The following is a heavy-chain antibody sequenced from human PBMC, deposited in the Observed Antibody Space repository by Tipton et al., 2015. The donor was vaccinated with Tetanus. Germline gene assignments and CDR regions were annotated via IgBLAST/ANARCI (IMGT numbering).Heavy chain of an antibody. CDR3: ARDQGGGRVARLNWFGP. CDR1: GYSFNIYW. D-gene: IGHD3-16*01. Sequence: QVQLVQSGTEVKKPGESLKISCQGSGYSFNIYWIAWVRQMPGKGLEWIGYIYYSGSTFYNPSLKSRVTISVDTSKNQFSLRLSSVTAADTAVYYCARDQGGGRVARLNWFGPWGQGALVTVSS. V-gene: IGHV4-31*02. J-gene: IGHJ5*02. CDR2: IYYSGST.